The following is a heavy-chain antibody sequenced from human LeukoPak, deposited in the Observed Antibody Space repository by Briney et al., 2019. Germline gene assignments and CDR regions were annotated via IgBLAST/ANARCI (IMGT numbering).Heavy chain of an antibody. J-gene: IGHJ6*02. D-gene: IGHD2/OR15-2a*01. V-gene: IGHV4-34*01. CDR1: GGSFSGYY. CDR2: INHSGST. CDR3: ARGAFRSVYYYGMDV. Sequence: PSENLSLTCAVYGGSFSGYYWSWIRQPPGKGLEWIGEINHSGSTNYNPSLKSRVTISVDTSKNQFSLKLSSVTAADTAVYYCARGAFRSVYYYGMDVWGQGTTVTVSS.